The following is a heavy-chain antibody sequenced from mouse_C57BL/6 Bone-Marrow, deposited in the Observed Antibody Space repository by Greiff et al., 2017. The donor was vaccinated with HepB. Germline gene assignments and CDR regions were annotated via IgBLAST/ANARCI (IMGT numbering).Heavy chain of an antibody. V-gene: IGHV1-82*01. CDR2: IYPGDGDT. CDR1: GYAFSSSW. J-gene: IGHJ2*01. Sequence: VQLQQSGPELVKPGASVKISCKASGYAFSSSWMNWVKQRPGKGLEWIGRIYPGDGDTNYNGKFKGKATLTADTSSSTAYMQLSSLTSEDSAVYLCGINYYGSSSDYWGPGTTLTVSS. D-gene: IGHD1-1*01. CDR3: GINYYGSSSDY.